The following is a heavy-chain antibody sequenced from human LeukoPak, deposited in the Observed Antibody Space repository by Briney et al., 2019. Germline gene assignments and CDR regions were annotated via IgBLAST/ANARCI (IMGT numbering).Heavy chain of an antibody. J-gene: IGHJ4*02. V-gene: IGHV4-30-4*01. CDR3: ARDRLPGPR. CDR2: IYYSGST. CDR1: GGSISSGDYY. D-gene: IGHD2-21*01. Sequence: SETLSLTCTVSGGSISSGDYYWSWIRQPPGKGLEWIGNIYYSGSTYYNPSLKSRVTISVDTSKNQFSLKLSSVTAADTAVYSCARDRLPGPRWGQGTLVTVSS.